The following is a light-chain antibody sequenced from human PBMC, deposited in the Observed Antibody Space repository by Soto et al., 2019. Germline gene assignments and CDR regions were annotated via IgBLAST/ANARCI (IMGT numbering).Light chain of an antibody. J-gene: IGKJ1*01. CDR2: GAS. Sequence: EIVMTQSPATLSVSPGERATLSCRASQSVSSNLAWYQQKPGQAPRLLIYGASTRATGIPARFSGSGSGTEFTLTISSLQSEDFAVYYCQQYNNWPLHYSWTFGQGTKVDIK. V-gene: IGKV3-15*01. CDR1: QSVSSN. CDR3: QQYNNWPLHYSWT.